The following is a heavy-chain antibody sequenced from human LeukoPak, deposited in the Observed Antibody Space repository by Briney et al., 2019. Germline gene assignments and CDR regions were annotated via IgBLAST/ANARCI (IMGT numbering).Heavy chain of an antibody. D-gene: IGHD5-12*01. Sequence: GGSLRLSCAASGFTFSSYAMHWVRQAPGKGLEWVAVISYDGSNKYYADSVKGRFTISRDNSKSTLYLQMNSLRAEDTAVYYCAKDEASGYRLGVGYYYYMDVWGKGTTVTVSS. CDR3: AKDEASGYRLGVGYYYYMDV. J-gene: IGHJ6*03. V-gene: IGHV3-30*07. CDR1: GFTFSSYA. CDR2: ISYDGSNK.